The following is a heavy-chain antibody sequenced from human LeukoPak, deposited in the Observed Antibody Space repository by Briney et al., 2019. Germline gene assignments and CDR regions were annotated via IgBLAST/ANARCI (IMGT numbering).Heavy chain of an antibody. D-gene: IGHD4-11*01. J-gene: IGHJ4*01. CDR3: ARDAQRGFDYSNSLEY. V-gene: IGHV3-33*01. CDR2: IWSDGSNR. CDR1: GFIFSHYG. Sequence: QPGGSLRLSCAASGFIFSHYGMHWVRQAPGKGLEWVAVIWSDGSNRFYAGSVKGRFTISRDNSQNTVFLQMNSPRVEDTAMYYCARDAQRGFDYSNSLEYWGHGTLVTVSS.